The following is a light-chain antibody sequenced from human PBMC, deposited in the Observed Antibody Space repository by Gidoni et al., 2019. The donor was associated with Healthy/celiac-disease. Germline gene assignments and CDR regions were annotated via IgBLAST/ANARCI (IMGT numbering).Light chain of an antibody. V-gene: IGKV1-9*01. Sequence: DIQLTQSPSFLSASVGDRVTITCRASQGISSYLAWYQQKPGKAPKLLIYAASTLQSGVPSRFSGSGSGTEFTLTMSSLQPEDFATYYCQQLNSYPSITFGQGTRLEIK. CDR1: QGISSY. CDR2: AAS. J-gene: IGKJ5*01. CDR3: QQLNSYPSIT.